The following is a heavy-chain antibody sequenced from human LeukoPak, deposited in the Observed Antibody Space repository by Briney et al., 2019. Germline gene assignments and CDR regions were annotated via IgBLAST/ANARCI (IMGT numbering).Heavy chain of an antibody. D-gene: IGHD1-1*01. Sequence: SETLSLTCAVYGGSFSGYFWNWIRQPPGKGLEWIGEVNPSGSTNYNPSLKSRVTISVDTSKNQFSLKLSSVTAADTAVYYCARGFHGNFDYWGQGTLVTVSS. V-gene: IGHV4-34*01. CDR3: ARGFHGNFDY. CDR1: GGSFSGYF. CDR2: VNPSGST. J-gene: IGHJ4*02.